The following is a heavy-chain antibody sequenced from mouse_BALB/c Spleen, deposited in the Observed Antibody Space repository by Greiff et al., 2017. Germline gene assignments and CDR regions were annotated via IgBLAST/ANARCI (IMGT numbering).Heavy chain of an antibody. CDR3: TGSYYDYDEGAMDY. CDR2: IRLKSDNYAT. D-gene: IGHD2-4*01. Sequence: EVMLVESGGGLVQPGGSMKLSCVASGFTFSSYWMSWVRQSPEKGLEWVAEIRLKSDNYATHYAESVKGKFTISRDDSKSRLYLQMNSLRAEDTGIYYCTGSYYDYDEGAMDYWGQGTSVTVSS. J-gene: IGHJ4*01. CDR1: GFTFSSYW. V-gene: IGHV6-6*02.